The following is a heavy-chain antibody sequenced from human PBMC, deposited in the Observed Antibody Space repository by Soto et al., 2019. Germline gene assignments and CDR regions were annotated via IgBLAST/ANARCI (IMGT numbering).Heavy chain of an antibody. V-gene: IGHV3-30*03. CDR3: ASGTSFDH. J-gene: IGHJ4*02. Sequence: QVQLVESGGDVGQPGSSQRLACAASGFTFSNYGMHWVRQAPGKGLEWVAYVSYDAANKYYADSVRGRFTISRDNSENTLHLQMDSLSGADSALYFCASGTSFDHWGQGTPVSVSS. CDR1: GFTFSNYG. CDR2: VSYDAANK.